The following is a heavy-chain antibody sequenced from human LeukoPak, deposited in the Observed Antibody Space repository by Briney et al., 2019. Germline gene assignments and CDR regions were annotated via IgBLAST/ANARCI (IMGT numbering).Heavy chain of an antibody. J-gene: IGHJ4*02. CDR1: GSTFSSYA. CDR2: ISGSGGST. D-gene: IGHD6-13*01. CDR3: AKGSSSWYVSY. Sequence: GGSLRLSCAASGSTFSSYAMSWVRQAPGKGLEWVSAISGSGGSTYYADSVKGRFTISRDNSKNTLYLQMNSLRAEDTAVYYCAKGSSSWYVSYWGQGTLVTVSS. V-gene: IGHV3-23*01.